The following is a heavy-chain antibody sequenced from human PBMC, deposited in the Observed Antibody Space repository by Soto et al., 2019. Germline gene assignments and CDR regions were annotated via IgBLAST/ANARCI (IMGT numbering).Heavy chain of an antibody. CDR1: GGTFSSYA. J-gene: IGHJ4*02. V-gene: IGHV1-69*13. Sequence: ASVKVSCKASGGTFSSYAISWVRQAPGQGLEWMGGIIPIFGTANYAQKFQGRVTITADESTSTAYMELSSLRSEDTAVYYCARDLGYCSGGSCYAGQYWGQGTLVTVSS. CDR3: ARDLGYCSGGSCYAGQY. CDR2: IIPIFGTA. D-gene: IGHD2-15*01.